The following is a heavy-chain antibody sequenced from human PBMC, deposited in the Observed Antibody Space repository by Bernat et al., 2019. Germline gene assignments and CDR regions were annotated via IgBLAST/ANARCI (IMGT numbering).Heavy chain of an antibody. J-gene: IGHJ4*02. CDR3: ARDWDSSSWYGGYYFDY. V-gene: IGHV3-53*02. CDR2: IYSGGST. Sequence: EVQLVETGGGLIQPGGSLRLSCAASGFTVSSNYMSWVRQAPGKGLEWVSVIYSGGSTYYADSVKGRFTISRDNSKNTLYLQMNSLRAEDTAVYYCARDWDSSSWYGGYYFDYWGQGTLVTVSS. CDR1: GFTVSSNY. D-gene: IGHD6-13*01.